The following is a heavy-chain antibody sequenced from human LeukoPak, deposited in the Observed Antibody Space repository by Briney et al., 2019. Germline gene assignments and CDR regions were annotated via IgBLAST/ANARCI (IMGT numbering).Heavy chain of an antibody. CDR1: GFTFDDYA. D-gene: IGHD5-24*01. J-gene: IGHJ4*02. V-gene: IGHV3-9*01. Sequence: GGSLRLSCAASGFTFDDYAMHWVRQAPGKGLEWVSGISWNSGSIGYADSVKGRFTTSRDNAKNPLYLQMNSLRAEDTALYYCAKAGRRWLQSPFDYWGQGTLVTVSS. CDR3: AKAGRRWLQSPFDY. CDR2: ISWNSGSI.